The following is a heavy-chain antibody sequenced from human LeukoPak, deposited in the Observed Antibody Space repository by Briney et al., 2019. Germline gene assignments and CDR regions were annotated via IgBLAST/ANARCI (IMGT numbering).Heavy chain of an antibody. V-gene: IGHV1-69*10. D-gene: IGHD2-21*02. CDR2: IIPILGIA. CDR3: ARDQGIVVVTALNWFDP. Sequence: GASVKVSCKASGGTFSSYSLSWVRQAPGQGLEWVGGIIPILGIANYAQKFQGRVTITADKSTSTAYMELSSLRSEDTAVYYCARDQGIVVVTALNWFDPWGQGTLVTVSS. CDR1: GGTFSSYS. J-gene: IGHJ5*02.